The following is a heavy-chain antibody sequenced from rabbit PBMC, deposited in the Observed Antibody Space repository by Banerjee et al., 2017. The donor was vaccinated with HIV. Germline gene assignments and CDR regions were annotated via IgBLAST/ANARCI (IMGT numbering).Heavy chain of an antibody. Sequence: QSLQESGGGLFQPGGSLALTCKASGFSLSNKYVMCWVRQAPGKGREWIACINTSTGNNVNAIWAKGRFTISKTSSTTVTLQMTSLTAADTATYFCARDLAGVLGWNFGLWGPGTLVTVS. CDR2: INTSTGNN. J-gene: IGHJ4*01. CDR1: GFSLSNKYV. V-gene: IGHV1S40*01. D-gene: IGHD4-1*01. CDR3: ARDLAGVLGWNFGL.